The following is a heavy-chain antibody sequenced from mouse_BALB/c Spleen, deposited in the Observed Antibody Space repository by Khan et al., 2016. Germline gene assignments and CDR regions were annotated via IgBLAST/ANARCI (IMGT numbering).Heavy chain of an antibody. V-gene: IGHV4-1*02. CDR2: INPDSSTI. D-gene: IGHD3-2*01. Sequence: EVKLLESGGGLVQPGGSLKLSCAASGFDFSRYWMSWVRQAPGKGLEWIGEINPDSSTINYTPSLKDKFISSRDNAKNTLYLQMSKVRSEDTALYYCASLTARALDYWGQGTSVTVSS. CDR1: GFDFSRYW. J-gene: IGHJ4*01. CDR3: ASLTARALDY.